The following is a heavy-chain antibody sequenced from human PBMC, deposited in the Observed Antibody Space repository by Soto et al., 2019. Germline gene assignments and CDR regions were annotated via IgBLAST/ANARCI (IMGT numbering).Heavy chain of an antibody. D-gene: IGHD3-3*01. Sequence: GGSLRLSCVASGFIVSSNQMSWVRQAPGKGLEWVSVIYSGHTTYYADSVEGRFTISRDDSKNTLYLQMNSLRVEDTAVFYCVRGPSDHKLRLVEWPYGDYWGQGALVTVSS. CDR1: GFIVSSNQ. V-gene: IGHV3-53*01. CDR3: VRGPSDHKLRLVEWPYGDY. J-gene: IGHJ4*02. CDR2: IYSGHTT.